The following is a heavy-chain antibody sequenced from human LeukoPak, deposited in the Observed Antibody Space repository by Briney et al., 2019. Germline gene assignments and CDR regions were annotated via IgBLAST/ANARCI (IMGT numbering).Heavy chain of an antibody. CDR2: ISSSGSTI. V-gene: IGHV3-48*03. J-gene: IGHJ4*02. D-gene: IGHD6-19*01. CDR3: ARGLSSGWAFDY. CDR1: GFTFSSYE. Sequence: GGSLRLSCAASGFTFSSYEMNWVRQAPGKGLEWVSYISSSGSTIYYADPVKGRFTISRDNAKNSLYLQMNSLRAEDTAVYYCARGLSSGWAFDYWGQGTLVTVSS.